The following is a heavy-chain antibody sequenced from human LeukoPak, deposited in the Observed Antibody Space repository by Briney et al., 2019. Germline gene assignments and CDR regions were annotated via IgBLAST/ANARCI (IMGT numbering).Heavy chain of an antibody. CDR1: GSNYIGNY. Sequence: ASVKVSCKASGSNYIGNYIHWVRQAPGQGLEWMGWINPDSGATKYAQRFQGRVTVTRDTSINTAYMELSRLTSDDTAVYYCARAAGGTSIWHAHVWGQGTLVTVSS. J-gene: IGHJ4*02. CDR3: ARAAGGTSIWHAHV. CDR2: INPDSGAT. V-gene: IGHV1-2*02. D-gene: IGHD6-13*01.